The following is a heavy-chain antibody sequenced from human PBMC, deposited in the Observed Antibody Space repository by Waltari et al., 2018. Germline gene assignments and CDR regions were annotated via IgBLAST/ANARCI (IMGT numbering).Heavy chain of an antibody. D-gene: IGHD6-6*01. Sequence: EVPLVESGGGLVQPGGSLRLSCAASGFTFSSYSMNWVRQAPGKGLEWVSYISSSSTIYYADSVKGRFTISRDNAKNSLYLQMNSLRAEDTAVYYCARDRDSSSPLDYWGQGTLVTVSS. CDR3: ARDRDSSSPLDY. CDR1: GFTFSSYS. CDR2: ISSSSTI. V-gene: IGHV3-48*01. J-gene: IGHJ4*02.